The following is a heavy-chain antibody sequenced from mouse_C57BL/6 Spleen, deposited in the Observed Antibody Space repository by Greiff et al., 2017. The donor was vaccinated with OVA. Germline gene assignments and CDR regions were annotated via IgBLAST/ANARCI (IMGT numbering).Heavy chain of an antibody. V-gene: IGHV1-82*01. CDR3: ARAGGYYGSSYGEDFDY. Sequence: VQLQQSGPELVKPGASVKISCKASGYAFSSSWMNWVKQRPGKGLEWIGRIYPGDGDTNSNGKFKGKATLTADKSSSTAYMQLSSLTSEDSAVYFCARAGGYYGSSYGEDFDYWGQGTTLTVSS. J-gene: IGHJ2*01. D-gene: IGHD1-1*01. CDR2: IYPGDGDT. CDR1: GYAFSSSW.